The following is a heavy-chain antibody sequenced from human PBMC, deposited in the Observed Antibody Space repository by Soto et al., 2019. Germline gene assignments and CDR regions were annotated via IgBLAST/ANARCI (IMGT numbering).Heavy chain of an antibody. Sequence: GGSLRLSCAASGFTFSSYGMHWVRQAPGKGLEWVAVIWYDGSNKYYADSVKGRFTISRDNSKNTLYLQMNSLRAEDTAVYYCARDPHRRTPLTFFDYWGQGTLVTVSS. D-gene: IGHD3-16*02. CDR3: ARDPHRRTPLTFFDY. J-gene: IGHJ4*02. V-gene: IGHV3-33*01. CDR2: IWYDGSNK. CDR1: GFTFSSYG.